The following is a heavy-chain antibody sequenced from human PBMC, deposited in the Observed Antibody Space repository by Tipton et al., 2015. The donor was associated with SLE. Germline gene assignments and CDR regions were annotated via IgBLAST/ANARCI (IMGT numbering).Heavy chain of an antibody. J-gene: IGHJ4*02. V-gene: IGHV4-31*02. CDR3: ARGDYDFWSGYLYYFDY. Sequence: LRLSCTVSGGSISSGGYYWSWIRQHPGKGLEWIGYIYYSGSTYYNPSLKSRVTISVDTSKNQFSLKLSSVTAADTAVYYCARGDYDFWSGYLYYFDYWGQGTLVTVSS. CDR2: IYYSGST. D-gene: IGHD3-3*01. CDR1: GGSISSGGYY.